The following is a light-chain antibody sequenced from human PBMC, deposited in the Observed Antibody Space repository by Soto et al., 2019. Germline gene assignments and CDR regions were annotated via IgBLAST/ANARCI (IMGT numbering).Light chain of an antibody. CDR3: QHYNYYSHT. CDR1: QSISSW. CDR2: DAA. V-gene: IGKV1-5*01. Sequence: DIQITQSPSTLSASVGDRVTITCRASQSISSWLAWYQQKPGKAPKLLIYDAASLESGVPSRFSGSGSGTEFTLTISSLQPDDFVTYSCQHYNYYSHTFGQVTNVEIK. J-gene: IGKJ1*01.